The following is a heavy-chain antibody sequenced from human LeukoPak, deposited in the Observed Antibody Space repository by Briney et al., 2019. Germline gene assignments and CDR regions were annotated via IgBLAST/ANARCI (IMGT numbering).Heavy chain of an antibody. V-gene: IGHV1-2*02. J-gene: IGHJ4*02. CDR3: ARSVVALVPHIDY. Sequence: ASVKVSCKASGYTFTGYYMHWVRQAPGQGLEWMGWINPNSGGTNYAQKFQGRVTMTRDTSISTAYMELSRLRPDDTAVYYCARSVVALVPHIDYWGQGTLVTVSS. CDR2: INPNSGGT. D-gene: IGHD2-15*01. CDR1: GYTFTGYY.